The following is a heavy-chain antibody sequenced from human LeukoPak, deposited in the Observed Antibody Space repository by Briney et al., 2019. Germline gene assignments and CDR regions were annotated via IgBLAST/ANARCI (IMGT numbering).Heavy chain of an antibody. Sequence: PGGSLRLSCAASGFTVSSNYMSCVRQAPGKGLEWVSSISSSSSYIYYADSVKGRFTISRDNAKNSLYLQMNSLRAEDTAVYYCASDSSSWRMYDYWGQGTLVTVSS. CDR3: ASDSSSWRMYDY. D-gene: IGHD6-13*01. CDR2: ISSSSSYI. V-gene: IGHV3-21*01. J-gene: IGHJ4*02. CDR1: GFTVSSNY.